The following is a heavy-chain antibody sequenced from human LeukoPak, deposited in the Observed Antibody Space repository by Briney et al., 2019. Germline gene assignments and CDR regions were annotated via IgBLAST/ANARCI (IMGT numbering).Heavy chain of an antibody. CDR2: INAGNGNT. CDR1: GGTFSSYA. J-gene: IGHJ4*02. D-gene: IGHD5-24*01. V-gene: IGHV1-3*01. Sequence: ASVKASCKASGGTFSSYAISWVRQAPGQRLEWMGWINAGNGNTKYSQKFQGRVTITRDTSASTAYMELSSLRSEDTAVYYCARDLDGLDYWGQGTLVTVSS. CDR3: ARDLDGLDY.